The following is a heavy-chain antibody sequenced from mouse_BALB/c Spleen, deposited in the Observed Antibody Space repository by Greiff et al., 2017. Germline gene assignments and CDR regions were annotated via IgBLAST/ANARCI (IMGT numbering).Heavy chain of an antibody. CDR3: ARSTPGDY. Sequence: EVQGVESGGGLVQPGGSRKLSCAASGFTFSSFGMHWVRQAPEKGLEWVAYISSGSSTIYYADTVKGRFTISRDNPKNTLFLQMTSLRSEDTAMYYCARSTPGDYWGQGTSVTVSS. D-gene: IGHD4-1*02. J-gene: IGHJ4*01. V-gene: IGHV5-17*02. CDR2: ISSGSSTI. CDR1: GFTFSSFG.